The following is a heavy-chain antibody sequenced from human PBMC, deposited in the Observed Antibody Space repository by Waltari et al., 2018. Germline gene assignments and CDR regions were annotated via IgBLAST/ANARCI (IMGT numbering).Heavy chain of an antibody. V-gene: IGHV1-69*12. CDR2: IIPIFGTA. CDR1: GGTFSSYA. CDR3: ARASGSYSGKYYYYYMDV. Sequence: QVQLVQSGAEVKKPGSSVKVSCKASGGTFSSYAISWVRQAPGQGLEWMGGIIPIFGTANYAQKFQGRVTITADESTSTAYMELSSLRSEDTDVYYCARASGSYSGKYYYYYMDVWGKGTTVTISS. D-gene: IGHD1-26*01. J-gene: IGHJ6*03.